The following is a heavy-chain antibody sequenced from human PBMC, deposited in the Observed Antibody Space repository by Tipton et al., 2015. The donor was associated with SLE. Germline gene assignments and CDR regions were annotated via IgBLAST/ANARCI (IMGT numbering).Heavy chain of an antibody. CDR2: IRSKAYGGTT. D-gene: IGHD6-19*01. CDR1: GFTFGDYA. J-gene: IGHJ4*02. CDR3: TRGYSSGWYDY. V-gene: IGHV3-49*04. Sequence: SLRLSCTASGFTFGDYAMSWVRQAPGKGLARVGFIRSKAYGGTTEYAASVKGRFTISRDDSKSIAYLQMNSLKTEDTAVYYCTRGYSSGWYDYWGQGTLVTVSS.